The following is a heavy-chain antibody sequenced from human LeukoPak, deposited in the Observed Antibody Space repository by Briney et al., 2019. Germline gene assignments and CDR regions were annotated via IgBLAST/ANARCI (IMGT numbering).Heavy chain of an antibody. D-gene: IGHD6-13*01. CDR2: ISWNSSSI. V-gene: IGHV3-9*01. Sequence: GRSLRLSCAASGFTFDDYAMHWVRQAPGKGLEWVSGISWNSSSIGYADSVKGRFTISRDNAKNSLYLQMNSLRAEDTALYYCAKDIGDSSSWYSYYYYGMDVWGQGTTVTVPS. CDR1: GFTFDDYA. J-gene: IGHJ6*02. CDR3: AKDIGDSSSWYSYYYYGMDV.